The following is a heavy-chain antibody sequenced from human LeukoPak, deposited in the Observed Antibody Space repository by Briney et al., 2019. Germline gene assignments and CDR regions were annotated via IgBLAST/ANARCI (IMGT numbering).Heavy chain of an antibody. Sequence: GGSLRLSCAASGFTFSTYGMHWVRQAPGKGLEWVAVVSYDESSIYYADSVKGRFTISRDNSKNTLYLQMNSLRSEDTAVYYCARDRGYTQDYWGQGTLVTVSS. V-gene: IGHV3-30*03. J-gene: IGHJ4*02. CDR1: GFTFSTYG. CDR2: VSYDESSI. CDR3: ARDRGYTQDY. D-gene: IGHD5-12*01.